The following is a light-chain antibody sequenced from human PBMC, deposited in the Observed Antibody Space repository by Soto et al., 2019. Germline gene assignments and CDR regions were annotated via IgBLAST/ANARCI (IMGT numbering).Light chain of an antibody. CDR1: STDVGSYNR. CDR2: EVS. CDR3: SSYTSSNSVV. Sequence: QSALTQPPSVSGSPGQSVTISCTGTSTDVGSYNRVSWYQQSPGTAPKLMIYEVSYRPSGVPDRLSGSKSGNTASLTISGLQAEDEADYYCSSYTSSNSVVFGGGTKLTVL. J-gene: IGLJ2*01. V-gene: IGLV2-18*02.